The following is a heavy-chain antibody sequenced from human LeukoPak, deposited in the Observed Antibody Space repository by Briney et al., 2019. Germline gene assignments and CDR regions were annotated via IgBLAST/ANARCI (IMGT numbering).Heavy chain of an antibody. J-gene: IGHJ4*02. V-gene: IGHV4-31*03. Sequence: EPSQTLSLTCTVSGGSISSGGYDWRWLRQHPGKGLEWIGYIYYSGSTYYNPSLKSRFTISVDTSKNQFSLKLSSVTAADTAVYYCARARLGYCTNGVCYGLDYWGQGTLVTVSS. CDR3: ARARLGYCTNGVCYGLDY. CDR2: IYYSGST. CDR1: GGSISSGGYD. D-gene: IGHD2-8*01.